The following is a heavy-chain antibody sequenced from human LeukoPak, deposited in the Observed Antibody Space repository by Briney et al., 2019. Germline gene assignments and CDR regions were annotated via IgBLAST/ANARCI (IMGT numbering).Heavy chain of an antibody. CDR1: GGTFSSYA. CDR3: ARDSWTSVGTQGD. D-gene: IGHD5-12*01. CDR2: IIPIFGTA. V-gene: IGHV1-69*05. Sequence: ASVKVSCKASGGTFSSYAISWVRQAPGQGLESMGRIIPIFGTANYAQKFQGRVTITTDESTSTAYMELSSLRSEDTAVYYCARDSWTSVGTQGDWGQGTLVTVSS. J-gene: IGHJ4*02.